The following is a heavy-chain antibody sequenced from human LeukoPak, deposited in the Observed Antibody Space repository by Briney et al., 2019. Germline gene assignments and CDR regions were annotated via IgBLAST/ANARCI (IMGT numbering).Heavy chain of an antibody. Sequence: SETLSLTCTVSGGSISSSSYYWGWLRQPPGKGLEWIGYIYYSGSTNYNPSLKSRVTISVDTSKNQFSLKLSSVTAADTAVYYCARFGYHCSSTSCYSGFDYWGQGTLVTVSS. D-gene: IGHD2-2*01. CDR2: IYYSGST. V-gene: IGHV4-61*05. CDR3: ARFGYHCSSTSCYSGFDY. J-gene: IGHJ4*02. CDR1: GGSISSSSYY.